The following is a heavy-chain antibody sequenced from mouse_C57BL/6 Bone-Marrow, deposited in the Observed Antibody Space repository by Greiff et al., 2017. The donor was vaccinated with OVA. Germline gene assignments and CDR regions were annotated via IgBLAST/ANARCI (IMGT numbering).Heavy chain of an antibody. D-gene: IGHD2-2*01. Sequence: QVQLQQPGAELVKPGASVKLSCKASGYTFTSYWMQWVKQRPGQGLEWIGEIDPSDSYTNYNQKFKGKATLTVDTSSSTAYMQLSSLTSEDSAVYYCARRRAHLLWLRGGYFDYWGQGTTLTVSS. CDR3: ARRRAHLLWLRGGYFDY. J-gene: IGHJ2*01. V-gene: IGHV1-50*01. CDR1: GYTFTSYW. CDR2: IDPSDSYT.